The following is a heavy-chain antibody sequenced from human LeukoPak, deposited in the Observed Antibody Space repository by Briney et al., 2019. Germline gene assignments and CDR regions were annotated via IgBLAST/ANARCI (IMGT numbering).Heavy chain of an antibody. D-gene: IGHD3-9*01. Sequence: PSETLSLTCTVSGGSISSYYWGWIRQPPGKGLEWIGSIYYSGSTYYNPSLKSRVTISVDTSKNQFSLKLSSVTAADTAVYYCARPTYYDILTGTPHHWFDPWGQGTLVTVSS. J-gene: IGHJ5*02. CDR2: IYYSGST. V-gene: IGHV4-39*07. CDR3: ARPTYYDILTGTPHHWFDP. CDR1: GGSISSYY.